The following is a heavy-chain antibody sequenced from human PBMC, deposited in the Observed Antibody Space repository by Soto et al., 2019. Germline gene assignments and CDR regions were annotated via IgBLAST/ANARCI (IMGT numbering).Heavy chain of an antibody. CDR1: GNSFSSYV. Sequence: QVHLVQSGGELKKPGASVKVSCRASGNSFSSYVISWVRQAPGQGLEWMGWISASNGDTNYAQKFQGRVIMTPGTPPDSHDLELRGLTSDDSPVYYCARRGNSAAYTGKMDVGGKGTTLSVSS. V-gene: IGHV1-18*01. CDR3: ARRGNSAAYTGKMDV. CDR2: ISASNGDT. J-gene: IGHJ6*04. D-gene: IGHD1-7*01.